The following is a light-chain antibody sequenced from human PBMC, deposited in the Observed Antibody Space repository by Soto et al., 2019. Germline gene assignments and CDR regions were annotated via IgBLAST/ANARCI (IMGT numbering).Light chain of an antibody. CDR1: SSDIGSYNY. Sequence: QSVLTQTASVSGSPGQSITISCTGTSSDIGSYNYVSWYQHHPGKAPELMIYEVSYRPSGVSDRFSGSKSGNTASLTISGLQAEDEADYYCSSYTTSSTLYVFGNGTKVTVL. CDR2: EVS. J-gene: IGLJ1*01. V-gene: IGLV2-14*01. CDR3: SSYTTSSTLYV.